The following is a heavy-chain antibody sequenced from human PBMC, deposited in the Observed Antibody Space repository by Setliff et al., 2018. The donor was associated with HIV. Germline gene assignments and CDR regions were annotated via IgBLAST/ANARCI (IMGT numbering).Heavy chain of an antibody. CDR1: GGSFSNYY. V-gene: IGHV4-34*12. CDR3: ASLTDYGGDSGSH. J-gene: IGHJ4*02. D-gene: IGHD4-17*01. Sequence: PSETLSLTCAIYGGSFSNYYWAWIRQSPGKGLEWIGSGVNSGSSTYNPSLKSRVSLSVDTSKNQFSLRLSAVTAADTAVYYCASLTDYGGDSGSHWGQGTLVTVSS. CDR2: GVNSGSS.